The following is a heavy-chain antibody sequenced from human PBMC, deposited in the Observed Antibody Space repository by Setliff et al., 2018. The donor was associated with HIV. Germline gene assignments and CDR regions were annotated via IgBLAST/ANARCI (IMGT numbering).Heavy chain of an antibody. Sequence: SETLSLTCGVSGYSISSGYYWGWIRQPPGKGLEWIGSMYHSGSTYYSPSLKSRVTISVDTSKNQFSLKLRSVTAADTAVYYCARDGYSSSWYVISGSFDYWGQGILVTVSS. CDR2: MYHSGST. CDR3: ARDGYSSSWYVISGSFDY. CDR1: GYSISSGYY. D-gene: IGHD6-13*01. J-gene: IGHJ4*02. V-gene: IGHV4-38-2*02.